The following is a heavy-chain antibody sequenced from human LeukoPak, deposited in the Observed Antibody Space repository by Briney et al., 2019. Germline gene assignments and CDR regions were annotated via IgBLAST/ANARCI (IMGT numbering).Heavy chain of an antibody. CDR2: LDPEDGET. Sequence: ASVKVSCKVSGYTLTELSMHWVRQAPGKGLEWMGGLDPEDGETIYAQKFQGRVTMTEDTSTDTAYMELSSLRSEDTAVYYCATDPITMVRGPKPTLFDYWGQGTLVTVSS. CDR3: ATDPITMVRGPKPTLFDY. D-gene: IGHD3-10*01. J-gene: IGHJ4*02. V-gene: IGHV1-24*01. CDR1: GYTLTELS.